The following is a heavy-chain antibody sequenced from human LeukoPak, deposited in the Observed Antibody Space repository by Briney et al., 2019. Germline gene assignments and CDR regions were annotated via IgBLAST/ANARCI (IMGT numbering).Heavy chain of an antibody. V-gene: IGHV3-23*01. D-gene: IGHD3-10*01. CDR1: GFTFSSYG. CDR3: AKPPRGSGEDY. J-gene: IGHJ4*02. Sequence: GGSLRLSCAASGFTFSSYGMSWVRQAPGKGLEWVSAISGSGGDTYYADSVKGRFTISRDNSKNTLYLQMNSLRAEDTAVYYCAKPPRGSGEDYWGQGTLVTVSS. CDR2: ISGSGGDT.